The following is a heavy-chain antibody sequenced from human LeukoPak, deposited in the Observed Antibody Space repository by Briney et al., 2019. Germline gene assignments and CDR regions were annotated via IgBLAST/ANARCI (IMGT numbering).Heavy chain of an antibody. Sequence: SETLSLTCAVYGGSFSGYYWSWIRQPPGKGLEWIGEINHSGSTNYNPSLKSRVTISLDTSKNQFSLKLSSVTAADTAVYYCARGQIRGDYAANYYYYMDVWGKGTTVTVSS. CDR2: INHSGST. V-gene: IGHV4-34*01. CDR1: GGSFSGYY. D-gene: IGHD4-17*01. CDR3: ARGQIRGDYAANYYYYMDV. J-gene: IGHJ6*03.